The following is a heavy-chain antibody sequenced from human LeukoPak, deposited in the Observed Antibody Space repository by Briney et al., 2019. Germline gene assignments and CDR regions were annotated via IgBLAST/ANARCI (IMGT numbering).Heavy chain of an antibody. CDR2: ISYDGSNK. Sequence: PGGSLGLSCAASGFTFGSYTMTWVRQAPGKGLEWVAVISYDGSNKYYADSVKGRFTISRDNSKSTLCLQMNSLRAEDTAVYYCAKQLGYCSDGSCYFPYWGQGTLVTVSS. V-gene: IGHV3-30-3*02. CDR3: AKQLGYCSDGSCYFPY. J-gene: IGHJ4*02. CDR1: GFTFGSYT. D-gene: IGHD2-15*01.